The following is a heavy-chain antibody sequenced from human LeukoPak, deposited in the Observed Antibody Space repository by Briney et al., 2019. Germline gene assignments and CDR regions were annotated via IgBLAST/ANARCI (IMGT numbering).Heavy chain of an antibody. CDR2: ISAYNGNT. Sequence: GASVKVSCKASGYTFTSYGISWVRQAPGQGLEWMGWISAYNGNTNYAQKFQGRVTMTRDTSISTAYMELSRLRSDDTAVYYCAARYCSGGSCYSGFDYWGQGTLVTVSS. D-gene: IGHD2-15*01. J-gene: IGHJ4*02. V-gene: IGHV1-18*01. CDR3: AARYCSGGSCYSGFDY. CDR1: GYTFTSYG.